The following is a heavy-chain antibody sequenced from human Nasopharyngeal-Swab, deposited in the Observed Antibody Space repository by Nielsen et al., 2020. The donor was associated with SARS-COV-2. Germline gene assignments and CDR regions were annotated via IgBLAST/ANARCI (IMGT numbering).Heavy chain of an antibody. CDR2: ISSSGSIT. CDR3: ARGVETIHH. CDR1: GFSLSEYY. J-gene: IGHJ1*01. V-gene: IGHV3-11*04. Sequence: GESLKIPCAASGFSLSEYYMSWIRQAPGKGLEWISDISSSGSITHYADSMKGRFTISRDNAKKSLYLQMNSLRAEDTAVYYCARGVETIHHWGQGSLVTVSS. D-gene: IGHD5-24*01.